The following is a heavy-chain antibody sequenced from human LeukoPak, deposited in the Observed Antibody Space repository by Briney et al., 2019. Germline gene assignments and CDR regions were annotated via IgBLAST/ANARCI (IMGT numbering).Heavy chain of an antibody. V-gene: IGHV4-59*01. CDR3: ARDQEGFLDFDP. CDR2: IYYSGST. J-gene: IGHJ5*02. D-gene: IGHD3/OR15-3a*01. Sequence: SETLSLTCTVSGGSISSYYWTWIRQPPGKGLEWIGYIYYSGSTNYNPSLKSRVTISLGTSKNQFSLKLSSVTAADTAVYYCARDQEGFLDFDPWGQGTLVTVSS. CDR1: GGSISSYY.